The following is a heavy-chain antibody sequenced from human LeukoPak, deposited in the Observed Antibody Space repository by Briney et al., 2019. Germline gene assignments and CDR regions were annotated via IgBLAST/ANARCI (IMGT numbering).Heavy chain of an antibody. CDR2: ITTSGGST. CDR1: GFTFSSYA. Sequence: GGSLRLSCAASGFTFSSYAMRWVRQVPGKGLEWVSSITTSGGSTSYADSVKGRFTISRDNSKNTLYLQMNSLRAEDTALYYCVCYDNAAEYFHYWGQGTLVTVSS. J-gene: IGHJ1*01. CDR3: VCYDNAAEYFHY. V-gene: IGHV3-23*01. D-gene: IGHD3-22*01.